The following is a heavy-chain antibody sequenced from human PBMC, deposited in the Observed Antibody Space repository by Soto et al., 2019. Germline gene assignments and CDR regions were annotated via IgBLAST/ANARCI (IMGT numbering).Heavy chain of an antibody. CDR2: TYYRSRWYN. CDR1: GDSVSSNSAA. D-gene: IGHD3-3*01. Sequence: SQTLSLTCAISGDSVSSNSAAWNWIRQSPSGGLEWLGRTYYRSRWYNDYAVSVRSRITINPDTSKNQFSLHLNSVTPEDTAVYYCARVPFGWSDYSFFHYYMDVWGKGTTVTVSS. J-gene: IGHJ6*03. CDR3: ARVPFGWSDYSFFHYYMDV. V-gene: IGHV6-1*01.